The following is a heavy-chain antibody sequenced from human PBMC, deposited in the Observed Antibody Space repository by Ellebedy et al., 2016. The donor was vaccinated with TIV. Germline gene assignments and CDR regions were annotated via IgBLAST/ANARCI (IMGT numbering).Heavy chain of an antibody. CDR1: GFTFSDYY. J-gene: IGHJ6*03. Sequence: GESLKISCAASGFTFSDYYMSWIRQAPGKGLEWVSYISSSGSTIYYADSVKGRFTISRDNAKNSLYLQMNSLRAEDTAVDYCARRGITMVRGVIIEGFYYYYMDVWGKGTTVTVSS. CDR3: ARRGITMVRGVIIEGFYYYYMDV. CDR2: ISSSGSTI. V-gene: IGHV3-11*01. D-gene: IGHD3-10*01.